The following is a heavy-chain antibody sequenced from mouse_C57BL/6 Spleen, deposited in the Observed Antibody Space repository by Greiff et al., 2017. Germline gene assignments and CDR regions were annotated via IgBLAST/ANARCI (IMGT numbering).Heavy chain of an antibody. D-gene: IGHD3-2*02. V-gene: IGHV1-52*01. J-gene: IGHJ4*01. CDR2: IDPSDSET. CDR3: VLDSSGYVDAMDY. CDR1: GYTFTSYW. Sequence: QVQLQQPGAELVRPGSSVKLSCKASGYTFTSYWMHWVKQRPIQGLEWIGNIDPSDSETHYNQKFKDKATLTVDKSSSTAYMQLSSLTSEDSAVYYCVLDSSGYVDAMDYWGQGTSVTVSS.